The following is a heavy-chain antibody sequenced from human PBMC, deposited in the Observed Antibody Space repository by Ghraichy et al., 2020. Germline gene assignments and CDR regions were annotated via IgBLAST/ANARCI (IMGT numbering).Heavy chain of an antibody. V-gene: IGHV4-59*01. CDR1: GGSISSYY. CDR3: ATTVGDWGSGSWYFDL. D-gene: IGHD7-27*01. CDR2: IYYSGST. Sequence: SETLSLTCTVSGGSISSYYWSWIRQPPGKGLEWIGYIYYSGSTNYNPSLKSRVTISVDTSKNQFSLKLSSVTAADTAVYYCATTVGDWGSGSWYFDLWGRGTLVTVSS. J-gene: IGHJ2*01.